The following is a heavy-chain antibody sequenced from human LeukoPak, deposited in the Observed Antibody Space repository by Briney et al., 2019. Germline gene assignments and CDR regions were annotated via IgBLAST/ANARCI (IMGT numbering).Heavy chain of an antibody. Sequence: GGSLRLSCAGSGFIFSDHYMDWVRQAPGKGLEWLAQIRNKANSYTTFYAASVQGRFTISRDDSQSSLYLQMNSLKTEDTAVYYCTDMGAGGDCWGQGTLVTVSS. V-gene: IGHV3-72*01. J-gene: IGHJ4*02. CDR2: IRNKANSYTT. CDR1: GFIFSDHY. D-gene: IGHD1-26*01. CDR3: TDMGAGGDC.